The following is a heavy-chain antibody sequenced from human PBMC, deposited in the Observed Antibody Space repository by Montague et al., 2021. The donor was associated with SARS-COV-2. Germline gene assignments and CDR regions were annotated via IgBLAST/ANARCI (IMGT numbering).Heavy chain of an antibody. Sequence: SQTLSLTCTVSGGSISSSSYYWGWIRQSPGKGLEWIGSIYYSGTTYYNPSLKSRVTISVDTSKNQFSLKLSSVTAADTAVYYCARHVRSLMVRGPDFDYWGQGTLVTVSS. V-gene: IGHV4-39*01. CDR3: ARHVRSLMVRGPDFDY. CDR2: IYYSGTT. J-gene: IGHJ4*02. D-gene: IGHD3-10*01. CDR1: GGSISSSSYY.